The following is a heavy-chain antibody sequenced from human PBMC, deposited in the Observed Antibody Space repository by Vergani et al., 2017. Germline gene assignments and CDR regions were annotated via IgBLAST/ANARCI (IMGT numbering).Heavy chain of an antibody. V-gene: IGHV2-5*01. J-gene: IGHJ4*02. CDR3: ARGVGYYDSSGYLDYFDS. Sequence: QITLKESGPTLVTPTQTLTLTCTVSGFSLSTSGVSVAWIRQPPGKALEWLALIYWNDDKRYSPSLKSRLTITKDTSKNQVVLTMSNMDPVDTATYYCARGVGYYDSSGYLDYFDSWGQGTLVTVSS. CDR1: GFSLSTSGVS. CDR2: IYWNDDK. D-gene: IGHD3-22*01.